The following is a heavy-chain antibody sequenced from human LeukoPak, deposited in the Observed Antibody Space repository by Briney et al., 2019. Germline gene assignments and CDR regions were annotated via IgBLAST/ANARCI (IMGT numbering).Heavy chain of an antibody. V-gene: IGHV3-33*01. D-gene: IGHD1-26*01. CDR2: MWHDGTRE. J-gene: IGHJ4*02. CDR1: GFMLSTHG. CDR3: ARDLSYGSLDF. Sequence: GGSLRLSCAASGFMLSTHGMHWVRQAPGKGLEWVAGMWHDGTREDYADSVKGRFTISRDLSKNTLNLQMNSLRVDDTAMFYWARDLSYGSLDFRGQGTLVTVSS.